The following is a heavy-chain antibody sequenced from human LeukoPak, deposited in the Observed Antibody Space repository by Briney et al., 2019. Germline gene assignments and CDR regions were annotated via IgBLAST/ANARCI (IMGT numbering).Heavy chain of an antibody. CDR2: IYHSGST. J-gene: IGHJ4*02. Sequence: SETLSLTCTVSGYSISSGYYWGWIRQPPGKGLEWIGSIYHSGSTNYNPSLKSRVTISVDTSKNQFSLKLSSVTAADTAVYYCARGDTAMYYWGQGTLVTVSS. D-gene: IGHD5-18*01. V-gene: IGHV4-38-2*02. CDR3: ARGDTAMYY. CDR1: GYSISSGYY.